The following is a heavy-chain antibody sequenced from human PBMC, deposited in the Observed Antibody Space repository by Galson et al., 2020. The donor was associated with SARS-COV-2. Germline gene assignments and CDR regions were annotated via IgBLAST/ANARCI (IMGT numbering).Heavy chain of an antibody. CDR2: IYFSGST. J-gene: IGHJ3*01. CDR1: GGSISSHY. V-gene: IGHV4-59*11. D-gene: IGHD3-16*01. CDR3: ARVGGDGSNYLEAIDV. Sequence: SETLSLTCTVSGGSISSHYWTWIRQPAGKGLEWIGYIYFSGSTNYNPSLKCRVTISADTSKKQFSLKLSSVTAADTAVYYCARVGGDGSNYLEAIDVWGQGTMVIVSS.